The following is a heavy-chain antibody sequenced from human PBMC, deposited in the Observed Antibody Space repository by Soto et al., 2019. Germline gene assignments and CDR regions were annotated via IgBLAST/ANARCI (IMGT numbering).Heavy chain of an antibody. CDR2: ISNKANGGTT. CDR1: GFTFSNAW. J-gene: IGHJ6*02. V-gene: IGHV3-15*01. CDR3: TTYDRGAVDV. D-gene: IGHD3-10*02. Sequence: EVQLVESGGGLVKPGGSLRLSCAASGFTFSNAWMTWVRQAPGKGLEWIGRISNKANGGTTDYAAPLNGRFSISRDDSKNTLHLQVNSLQPEDTAVYYCTTYDRGAVDVWGQGTTVTVSS.